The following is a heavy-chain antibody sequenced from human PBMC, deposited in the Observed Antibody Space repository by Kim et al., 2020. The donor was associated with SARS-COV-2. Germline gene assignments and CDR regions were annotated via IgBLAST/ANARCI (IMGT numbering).Heavy chain of an antibody. CDR2: IKLDGSEK. Sequence: GGSLRLSCAASGFTFSDYWITWVRQAPGKGLDWVANIKLDGSEKNYVESVKGRFSISTDNAKNSVFLQMDSLRAEDTAVYYCARGTNYFFYWGQGTLVTVSS. CDR1: GFTFSDYW. J-gene: IGHJ4*02. D-gene: IGHD3-16*01. V-gene: IGHV3-7*01. CDR3: ARGTNYFFY.